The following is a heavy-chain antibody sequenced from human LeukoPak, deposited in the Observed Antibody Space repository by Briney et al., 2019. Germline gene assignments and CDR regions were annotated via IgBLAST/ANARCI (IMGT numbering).Heavy chain of an antibody. V-gene: IGHV1-8*02. CDR1: GGTFSSYA. Sequence: ASVKVSCKPSGGTFSSYAISWVRQAPGQGLEWMGWINPHSGKTGYAQKFQGRVTMTTDTSASTAYMELSSLRSEDTAVYYCARLSSHYGDYKVDPWGQGTLVTVSS. CDR3: ARLSSHYGDYKVDP. CDR2: INPHSGKT. D-gene: IGHD4-17*01. J-gene: IGHJ5*02.